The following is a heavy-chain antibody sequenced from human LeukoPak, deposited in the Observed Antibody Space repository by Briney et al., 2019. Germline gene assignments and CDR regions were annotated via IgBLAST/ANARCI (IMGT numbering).Heavy chain of an antibody. V-gene: IGHV3-48*04. J-gene: IGHJ4*02. CDR3: AREGYYDFWSGYSFDY. D-gene: IGHD3-3*01. CDR1: GFTFSSYS. CDR2: ISSSSSNI. Sequence: GGSLRLSCAASGFTFSSYSMNWVRQAPGKGLEWVSYISSSSSNIYYADSVKGRFTISRDNAKNSLYLQMNSLRAEDTAVYYCAREGYYDFWSGYSFDYWGQGTLVTVSS.